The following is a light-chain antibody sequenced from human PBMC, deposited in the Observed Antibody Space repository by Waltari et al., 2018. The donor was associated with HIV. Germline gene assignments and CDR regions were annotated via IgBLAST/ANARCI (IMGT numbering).Light chain of an antibody. CDR3: QQSYSTPYT. V-gene: IGKV1-39*01. Sequence: DIQMTQPPSSLSASVGDRVTIPCRSSQNITRYINWYQQKPVKAPKLLIYAPRFSGSGSVTDVTFTISSLQPEDFATYYCQQSYSTPYTFGQGTKLEFK. CDR1: QNITRY. J-gene: IGKJ2*01.